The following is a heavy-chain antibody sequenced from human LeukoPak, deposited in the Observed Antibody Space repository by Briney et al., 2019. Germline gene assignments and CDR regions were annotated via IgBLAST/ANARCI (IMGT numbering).Heavy chain of an antibody. D-gene: IGHD3-10*01. V-gene: IGHV3-11*01. J-gene: IGHJ4*02. CDR2: ISSSGSTI. Sequence: GGSLRLSCAASGFTFTDYYMSWIRQAPGKGLEWVSYISSSGSTIYYADSVKGRFTISRDNAKNSLYLQMNSLRAEDTAVYYCARAKPKNMVRGLIMRRESRYYFDYWGQGTLVTVSS. CDR3: ARAKPKNMVRGLIMRRESRYYFDY. CDR1: GFTFTDYY.